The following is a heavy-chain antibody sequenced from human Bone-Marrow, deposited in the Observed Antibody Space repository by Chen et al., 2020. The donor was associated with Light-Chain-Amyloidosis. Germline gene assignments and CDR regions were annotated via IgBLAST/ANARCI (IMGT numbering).Heavy chain of an antibody. Sequence: QVQLVESGGDVVQPGKSLRLSCAASGFTFSIYGMHWVRQAPGKGLEWVAVIWYDGSNKYYGDSVRGRFTISRDNPKNTLYLQMNSLRAEDTAIYYCARDLEWLRFPQGRMDVWGQGTTVTVSS. CDR1: GFTFSIYG. J-gene: IGHJ6*02. CDR3: ARDLEWLRFPQGRMDV. D-gene: IGHD5-12*01. V-gene: IGHV3-33*01. CDR2: IWYDGSNK.